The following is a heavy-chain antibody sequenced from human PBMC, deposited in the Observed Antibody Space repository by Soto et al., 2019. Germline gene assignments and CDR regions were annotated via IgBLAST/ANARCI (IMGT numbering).Heavy chain of an antibody. D-gene: IGHD2-15*01. CDR3: ARASLVVVAANDYYYYYGMDV. CDR1: GGSINNYY. V-gene: IGHV4-59*12. CDR2: IYYNGST. Sequence: PSETLSLTCTVSGGSINNYYWSWIRQPPGKGLEWIGYIYYNGSTNYKPSLKSRVTISVDTSKNQFSLKLSSVTAADTAVYYCARASLVVVAANDYYYYYGMDVWGQGTTVT. J-gene: IGHJ6*02.